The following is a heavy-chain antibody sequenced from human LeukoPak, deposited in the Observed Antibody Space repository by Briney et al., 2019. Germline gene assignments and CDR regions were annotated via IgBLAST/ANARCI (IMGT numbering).Heavy chain of an antibody. V-gene: IGHV1-2*02. CDR2: INPNSGGT. Sequence: ASVKVSCKASGYTFTGYYMHWVRQAPGQGLEWMGWINPNSGGTNYAQKFQGRVTMTRDTSISTACMELSRLRSDDTAVYYCARVQYGLVTYYYYMDVWGKGTTVTVSS. D-gene: IGHD3/OR15-3a*01. CDR1: GYTFTGYY. CDR3: ARVQYGLVTYYYYMDV. J-gene: IGHJ6*03.